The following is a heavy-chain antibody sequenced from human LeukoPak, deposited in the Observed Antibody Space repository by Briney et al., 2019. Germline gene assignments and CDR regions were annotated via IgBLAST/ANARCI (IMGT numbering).Heavy chain of an antibody. CDR1: GGSIGRRYYY. CDR3: ARHRIAARGSFDY. CDR2: IYYSGST. V-gene: IGHV4-39*01. D-gene: IGHD6-6*01. Sequence: SETLSLTCTVSGGSIGRRYYYWGWIRQPPGRGLEWIGSIYYSGSTYYNPSLKSRVTISEDTSKNQFSLKLNSVTAADTAVYYCARHRIAARGSFDYWGQGTLVTVSS. J-gene: IGHJ4*02.